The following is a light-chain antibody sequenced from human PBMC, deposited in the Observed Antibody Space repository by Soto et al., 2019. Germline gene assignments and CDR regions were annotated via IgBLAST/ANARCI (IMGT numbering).Light chain of an antibody. CDR1: QDINSR. J-gene: IGKJ4*01. Sequence: IQLTQSPSSLSASVGDRVTITCRASQDINSRLAWYQQKPGKAPKLLIYLTSTSQSGVPSRFSGSGSGTDFTLTISSLQPDDFATYHCQQVHNWPLTFGGGTKVEIK. CDR2: LTS. V-gene: IGKV1-9*01. CDR3: QQVHNWPLT.